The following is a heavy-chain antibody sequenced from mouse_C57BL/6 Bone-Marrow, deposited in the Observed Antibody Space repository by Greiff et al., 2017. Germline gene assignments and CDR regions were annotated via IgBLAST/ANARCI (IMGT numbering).Heavy chain of an antibody. Sequence: EVKLQESGPGMVKPSQSLSLTCTFTGYSITSGYDWHWIRHFPGNKLEWMGYISYSGSTNYNPSLKSRISITHDTSKNHFFLKLNSVTTEDTATYYCAREGILRSFAYWGQGTLVTVSA. D-gene: IGHD1-1*01. V-gene: IGHV3-1*01. CDR3: AREGILRSFAY. CDR2: ISYSGST. J-gene: IGHJ3*01. CDR1: GYSITSGYD.